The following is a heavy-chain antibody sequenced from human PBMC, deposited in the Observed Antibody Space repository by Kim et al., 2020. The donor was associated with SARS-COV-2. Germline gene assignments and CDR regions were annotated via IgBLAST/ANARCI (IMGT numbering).Heavy chain of an antibody. D-gene: IGHD6-6*01. Sequence: SETLSLTCAVSGGSIDNTTWWSWVRQPPEKGLEWIGEIYESGTTNYNPSLKSRVTLSMDRSNNQFSLTLSSVTAADTAVYYCARTKYTSLTVYFYYMDV. CDR3: ARTKYTSLTVYFYYMDV. V-gene: IGHV4-4*02. CDR1: GGSIDNTTW. J-gene: IGHJ6*03. CDR2: IYESGTT.